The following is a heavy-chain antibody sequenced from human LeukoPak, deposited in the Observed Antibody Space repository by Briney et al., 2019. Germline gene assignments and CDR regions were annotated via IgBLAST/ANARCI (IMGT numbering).Heavy chain of an antibody. CDR1: GFTFSSYG. J-gene: IGHJ4*02. CDR3: ARLPGAGEVDY. CDR2: INTDGSST. V-gene: IGHV3-74*01. Sequence: PGRSLRLSCAASGFTFSSYGMHWVRQAPGKGLAWVSLINTDGSSTSYADFVKGRFTSSRDNAKSMLYLEMNSLRAEDTAVYYCARLPGAGEVDYWGQGTLVTVSS. D-gene: IGHD3-10*01.